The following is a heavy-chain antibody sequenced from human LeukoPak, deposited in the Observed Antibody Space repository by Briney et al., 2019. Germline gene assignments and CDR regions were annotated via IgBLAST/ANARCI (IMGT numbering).Heavy chain of an antibody. D-gene: IGHD5-18*01. CDR3: ARDRSGYSYGEPLDY. Sequence: GASVKVSCKASGYTFAAYYMHRVRQAPGQGLEWMGRINSNTGGTDYAQKFQDRVTMTRDTSISTVYMELSRVRSDDTAVYYCARDRSGYSYGEPLDYWGQGTVVIVSS. CDR1: GYTFAAYY. J-gene: IGHJ4*02. V-gene: IGHV1-2*06. CDR2: INSNTGGT.